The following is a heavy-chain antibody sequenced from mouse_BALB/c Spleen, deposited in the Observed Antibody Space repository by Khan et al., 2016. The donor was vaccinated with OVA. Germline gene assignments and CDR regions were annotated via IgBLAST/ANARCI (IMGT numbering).Heavy chain of an antibody. J-gene: IGHJ3*01. CDR3: TRLAYYYDSEGFAY. Sequence: EVELVESEGDLVKPGGSLKLSCAASGFTFSTHGMSWVRQTPDKRLEWVATVSTGGGYTYYPDSVKGRFTISRDNAKNTLYLQMSGLKSEDTAMFYCTRLAYYYDSEGFAYWGQGTLVTVSA. D-gene: IGHD1-1*01. V-gene: IGHV5-6*01. CDR1: GFTFSTHG. CDR2: VSTGGGYT.